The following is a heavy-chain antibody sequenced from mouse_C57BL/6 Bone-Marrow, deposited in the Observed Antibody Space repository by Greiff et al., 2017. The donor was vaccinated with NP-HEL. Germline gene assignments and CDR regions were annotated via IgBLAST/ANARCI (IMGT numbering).Heavy chain of an antibody. D-gene: IGHD2-4*01. V-gene: IGHV1-22*01. J-gene: IGHJ3*01. CDR1: GYTFTDYN. Sequence: EVQLQQSGPELVKPGASVKMSCKASGYTFTDYNMHWVKQSHGKSLEWIGYINPNNGGTSYNQKLKGKATLTVNKSSRTAYMELRSLTSDESAVYYCARSAYYEYDGFAYWGQGTPVTVSA. CDR3: ARSAYYEYDGFAY. CDR2: INPNNGGT.